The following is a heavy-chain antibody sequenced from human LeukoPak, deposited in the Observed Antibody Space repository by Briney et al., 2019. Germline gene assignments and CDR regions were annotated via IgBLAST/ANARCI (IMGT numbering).Heavy chain of an antibody. CDR3: ARRVAAAGFYMDV. Sequence: ASVKVSCKASVFTFVNYGISWVRQAPGQGLEWMGWITIYSGDTNYAQKLQGRVTMTTDTSTSTAYMELRSLRSDDTAVYYCARRVAAAGFYMDVWGKGTTVTISS. D-gene: IGHD6-13*01. J-gene: IGHJ6*03. CDR1: VFTFVNYG. CDR2: ITIYSGDT. V-gene: IGHV1-18*01.